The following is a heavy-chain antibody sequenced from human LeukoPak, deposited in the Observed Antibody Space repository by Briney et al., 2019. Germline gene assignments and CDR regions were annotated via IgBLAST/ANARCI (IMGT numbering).Heavy chain of an antibody. CDR2: ISGDGGST. Sequence: GGSLRLSCAASGFTFDDYAMHWVRQAPGKGLEWVSLISGDGGSTYYADSVKGRFTISRDNSKNSLYLQMNSLRTEDTALYYCAKDLNSITMVRGVIITPRDYYYYGMDVWGKGPRSPSPQ. D-gene: IGHD3-10*01. V-gene: IGHV3-43*02. CDR3: AKDLNSITMVRGVIITPRDYYYYGMDV. J-gene: IGHJ6*01. CDR1: GFTFDDYA.